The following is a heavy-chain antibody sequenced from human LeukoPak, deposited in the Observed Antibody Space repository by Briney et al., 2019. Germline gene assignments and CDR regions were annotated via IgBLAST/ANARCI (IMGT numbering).Heavy chain of an antibody. CDR2: IRAYNGNT. CDR1: GYTLTSYG. J-gene: IGHJ4*02. Sequence: ASVKDSCKASGYTLTSYGISWVRQAPGQGLEWMGWIRAYNGNTNYAQKLQGRVTMTTDTSTSTAYMELRSLRSDDTAVYYCARDSITIFGVVITDYWGQGTLVTVSS. V-gene: IGHV1-18*01. CDR3: ARDSITIFGVVITDY. D-gene: IGHD3-3*01.